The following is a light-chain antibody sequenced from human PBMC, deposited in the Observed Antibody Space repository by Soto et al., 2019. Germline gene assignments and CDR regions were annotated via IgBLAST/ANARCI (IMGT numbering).Light chain of an antibody. Sequence: EIVLTQSPGTLSLSPGERATLSCRASQSVSSNSIAWYQHKPGQAPGLLIYDASSRATGIPDRFSGSGSGTDFTLTISRLEPEDFAVYYCQQYGSSPGTFGQGTKVEI. CDR2: DAS. V-gene: IGKV3-20*01. J-gene: IGKJ1*01. CDR3: QQYGSSPGT. CDR1: QSVSSNS.